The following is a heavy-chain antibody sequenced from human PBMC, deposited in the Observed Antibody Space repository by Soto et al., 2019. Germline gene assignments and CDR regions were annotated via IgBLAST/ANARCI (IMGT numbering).Heavy chain of an antibody. V-gene: IGHV4-61*01. CDR2: MSYSGTT. J-gene: IGHJ4*02. CDR1: GGSVSSGSYY. CDR3: ARAINFDFWSDSESGYYFDY. Sequence: QVQLQESGPGLVKPSETLSLTCTVSGGSVSSGSYYWSWIRQPPGKGLEWIAYMSYSGTTNYNPSLKSRVSISVDTSKNQFSLKLGSLTAADTAVYYCARAINFDFWSDSESGYYFDYWGQGTLFTVSS. D-gene: IGHD3-3*01.